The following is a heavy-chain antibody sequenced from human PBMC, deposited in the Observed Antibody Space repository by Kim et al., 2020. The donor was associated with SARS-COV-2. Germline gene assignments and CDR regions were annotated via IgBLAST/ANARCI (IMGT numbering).Heavy chain of an antibody. Sequence: GGSLRLSCAASGFTFSSYGMHWVRQAPGKGLEWVAVIWYDGSNKYYADSVKGRFTISRDNSKNTLYLQMNSLRAEDTAVYYCAKPLDWGTDAFDIWGQGTMVTVSS. CDR2: IWYDGSNK. CDR3: AKPLDWGTDAFDI. V-gene: IGHV3-33*06. CDR1: GFTFSSYG. D-gene: IGHD3-16*01. J-gene: IGHJ3*02.